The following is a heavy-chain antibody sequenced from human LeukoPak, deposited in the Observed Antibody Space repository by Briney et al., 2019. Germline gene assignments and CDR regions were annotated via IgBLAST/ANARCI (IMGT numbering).Heavy chain of an antibody. CDR3: ARDGYYYGSGSYYNEGFDY. D-gene: IGHD3-10*01. V-gene: IGHV4-4*07. J-gene: IGHJ4*02. Sequence: SETLSLTCTVSGGSISSYYWSWIRQPAGKGLEWIGRIYTSGSTNYNPSLKSRVTMSVDTSKNQFSLKLSSVTAADTAVYYCARDGYYYGSGSYYNEGFDYWGQGTLVTVSS. CDR1: GGSISSYY. CDR2: IYTSGST.